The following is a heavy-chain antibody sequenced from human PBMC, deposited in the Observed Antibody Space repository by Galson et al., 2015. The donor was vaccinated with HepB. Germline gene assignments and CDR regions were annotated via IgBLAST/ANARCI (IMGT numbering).Heavy chain of an antibody. V-gene: IGHV3-64D*06. D-gene: IGHD5-18*01. J-gene: IGHJ4*02. CDR2: ISSNGGST. CDR3: VKASDTAMVRGDFDY. CDR1: GFTFSSYA. Sequence: SLRLSCAASGFTFSSYAMHWVRQAPGKGLEYVSAISSNGGSTYYADSVKGRFTISRDNSKNTLYLQMSSLRAEDTAVYYCVKASDTAMVRGDFDYWGQGTLVTVSS.